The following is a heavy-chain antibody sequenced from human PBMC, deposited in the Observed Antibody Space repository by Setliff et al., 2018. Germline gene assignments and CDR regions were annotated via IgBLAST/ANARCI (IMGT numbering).Heavy chain of an antibody. V-gene: IGHV3-15*01. D-gene: IGHD1-26*01. J-gene: IGHJ3*01. CDR3: GRAGKPYAIDV. Sequence: GGSLRLSCAASGFTFTNAWMSWVRQAPGKGLEWVGRIKSKTDGGTTDYAAPVKGRFTISRDDSKNTLYLQMNSLKTEDTAVYYCGRAGKPYAIDVWGQGTVVTVSS. CDR2: IKSKTDGGTT. CDR1: GFTFTNAW.